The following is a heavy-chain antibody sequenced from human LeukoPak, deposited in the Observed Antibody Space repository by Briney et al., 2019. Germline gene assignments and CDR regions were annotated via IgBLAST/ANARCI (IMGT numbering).Heavy chain of an antibody. CDR3: ARDNGVVHGVYYMDV. CDR1: GFTFSNYW. J-gene: IGHJ6*03. CDR2: IKQDGSEK. D-gene: IGHD3-3*01. V-gene: IGHV3-7*01. Sequence: GGSLRLSCAASGFTFSNYWMTWVRQAPGKGLEWVADIKQDGSEKLYVNSVRGRFTISRDNAKMSLFLQMNSLRAADTAVYYCARDNGVVHGVYYMDVWGKGTTVTVS.